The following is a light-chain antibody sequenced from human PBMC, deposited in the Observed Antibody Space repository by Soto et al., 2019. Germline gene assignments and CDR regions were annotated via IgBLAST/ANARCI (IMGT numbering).Light chain of an antibody. CDR2: EVS. CDR1: SSDVGANND. V-gene: IGLV2-14*01. J-gene: IGLJ2*01. Sequence: QSALTQPASASGSPGQPITISCTGTSSDVGANNDVSWYQHHPGKAPKLLIYEVSNRPSGVSSRFSGSKSGNTASLTISGLQAEDEADYYCSSYINSITFVVFGGGTKLTVL. CDR3: SSYINSITFVV.